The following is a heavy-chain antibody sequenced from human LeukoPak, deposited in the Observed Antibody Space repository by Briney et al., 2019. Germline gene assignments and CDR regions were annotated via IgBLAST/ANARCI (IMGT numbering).Heavy chain of an antibody. D-gene: IGHD5-12*01. V-gene: IGHV4-59*01. J-gene: IGHJ4*02. CDR1: GDSITNYF. CDR2: IYNSGST. Sequence: TSETLSLTCAVSGDSITNYFWSWIRQPPGKGLEWIGYIYNSGSTNYNPSLNPSLKSRVTISVDTSKNQFFLRLSSVTAADTAVYFCARYYTGYSIDYWGQGTLVTVSS. CDR3: ARYYTGYSIDY.